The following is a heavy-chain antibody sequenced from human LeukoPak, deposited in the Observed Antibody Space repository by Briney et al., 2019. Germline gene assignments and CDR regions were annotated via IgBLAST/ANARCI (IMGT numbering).Heavy chain of an antibody. CDR2: IWYDGSNK. Sequence: GGSLRLSCAASGFIVSSYYMSWVRQAPGKGLEWVAVIWYDGSNKYYADSVKGRFTISRDNSKNTLYLQMNSLRAEDTAVYYCAKDVAVAAIRGDFDYWGQGTLVTVSS. J-gene: IGHJ4*02. V-gene: IGHV3-33*06. CDR1: GFIVSSYY. D-gene: IGHD6-19*01. CDR3: AKDVAVAAIRGDFDY.